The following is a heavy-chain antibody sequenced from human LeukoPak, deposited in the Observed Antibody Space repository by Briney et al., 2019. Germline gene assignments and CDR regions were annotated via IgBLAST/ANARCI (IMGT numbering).Heavy chain of an antibody. D-gene: IGHD2-15*01. V-gene: IGHV3-23*01. Sequence: GESLRLSCSASGFTFSSNAMSWVRQAPGKGLEWVSAISGSGGSTYYADSVKGRFTISRDNSKNTLYLQMNSLRAEDTALYYCAKYLYSVSYYGMDVWGQGTTVT. CDR1: GFTFSSNA. J-gene: IGHJ6*02. CDR3: AKYLYSVSYYGMDV. CDR2: ISGSGGST.